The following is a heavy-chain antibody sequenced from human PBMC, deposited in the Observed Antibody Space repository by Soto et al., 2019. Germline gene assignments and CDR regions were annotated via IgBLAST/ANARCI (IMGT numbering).Heavy chain of an antibody. CDR1: GFTFSDYY. CDR2: ISSSGSTI. CDR3: ARDPYYDFWSGYRDAFDI. V-gene: IGHV3-11*01. D-gene: IGHD3-3*01. J-gene: IGHJ3*02. Sequence: GGSLRLSCAASGFTFSDYYMSWIRQAPGKGLEWVSYISSSGSTIYYADSVKGRFTISRDNAKNSLYLQMNSLRAEDTAVYYCARDPYYDFWSGYRDAFDIWGQGTMVTVSS.